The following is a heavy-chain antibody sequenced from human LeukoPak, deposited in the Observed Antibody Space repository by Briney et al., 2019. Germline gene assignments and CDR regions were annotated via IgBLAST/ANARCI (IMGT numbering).Heavy chain of an antibody. CDR3: AKDYWFDP. Sequence: GGSLRLSCAASGFTFSSYAMHWVRQAPGKGLEWVAVISYDGSNKYYADSVKGRFTISRDNSKNTLYLQMNSLRAEDTAVYYCAKDYWFDPWGQGTLVTVSS. V-gene: IGHV3-30*18. CDR2: ISYDGSNK. CDR1: GFTFSSYA. J-gene: IGHJ5*02.